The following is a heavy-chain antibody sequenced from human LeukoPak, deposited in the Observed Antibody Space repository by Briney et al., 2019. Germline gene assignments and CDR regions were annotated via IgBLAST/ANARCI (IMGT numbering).Heavy chain of an antibody. CDR1: GYTFTSYD. Sequence: ASVKVSCKASGYTFTSYDINWVRQATGQGLEWMGWMNPNSGNTGYAQKFQGRLTMTRDTSIRTAYMELGSLRSEDTAVYYCARETSGYYFLWGQGTLVTVSS. J-gene: IGHJ4*02. CDR2: MNPNSGNT. CDR3: ARETSGYYFL. V-gene: IGHV1-8*01. D-gene: IGHD3-22*01.